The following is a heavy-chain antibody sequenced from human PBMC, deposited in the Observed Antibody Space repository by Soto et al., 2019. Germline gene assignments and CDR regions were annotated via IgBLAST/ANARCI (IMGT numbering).Heavy chain of an antibody. CDR1: GYSVSSSDYY. D-gene: IGHD2-15*01. Sequence: PSETLSLTCTVSGYSVSSSDYYWAWIRQPPGKGLEWTGSMLYSGLTYYKPSLKSRVTLSVDTSKNQFSVRLNSVTASDTAVYYCAPLSVSLSGPYGIHVWGQGTTVTVSS. J-gene: IGHJ6*02. CDR2: MLYSGLT. CDR3: APLSVSLSGPYGIHV. V-gene: IGHV4-39*01.